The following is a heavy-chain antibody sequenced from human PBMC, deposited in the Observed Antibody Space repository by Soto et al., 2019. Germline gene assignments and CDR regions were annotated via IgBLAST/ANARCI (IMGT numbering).Heavy chain of an antibody. Sequence: PGGSLRLSCAASGFTFSSYWMHWVRQAPGKGLEWVAVIWYDGSNKYYADSVKGRFTISRDNSKNTLYLQMNSLRAEDTAVYYCARDGYCSGGSCYSVPVFDYWGQGTLVTVSS. V-gene: IGHV3-33*08. CDR1: GFTFSSYW. CDR2: IWYDGSNK. CDR3: ARDGYCSGGSCYSVPVFDY. J-gene: IGHJ4*02. D-gene: IGHD2-15*01.